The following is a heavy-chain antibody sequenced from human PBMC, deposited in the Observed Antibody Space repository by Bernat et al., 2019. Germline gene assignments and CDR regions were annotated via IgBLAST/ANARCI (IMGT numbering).Heavy chain of an antibody. Sequence: EVQLVESGGGLVQPGGSLRVSCAASGFSFSSYWMHWVRQAPGEGLVWVSCINGDGVRIRDAASVKGRFTISRDNAKNTLYLQMNSLRDEDTAVYYCARGSASAWTDDSFDIWGQGTVVTVSS. CDR2: INGDGVRI. J-gene: IGHJ3*02. CDR3: ARGSASAWTDDSFDI. D-gene: IGHD6-19*01. V-gene: IGHV3-74*01. CDR1: GFSFSSYW.